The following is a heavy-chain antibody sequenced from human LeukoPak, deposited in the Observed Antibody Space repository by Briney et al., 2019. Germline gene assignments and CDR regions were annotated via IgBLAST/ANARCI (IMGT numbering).Heavy chain of an antibody. CDR1: GFTFSSYA. CDR2: ISGSGGST. CDR3: AKGIEDIVVVPAAAFDI. V-gene: IGHV3-23*01. J-gene: IGHJ3*02. D-gene: IGHD2-2*01. Sequence: GGSLRLYCAASGFTFSSYAMSWVRQAPGKGLEWVSAISGSGGSTYYADSVKGRFTISRDNSKNTLYLQMNSLRAEDTAVYYCAKGIEDIVVVPAAAFDIWGQGTMVTVSS.